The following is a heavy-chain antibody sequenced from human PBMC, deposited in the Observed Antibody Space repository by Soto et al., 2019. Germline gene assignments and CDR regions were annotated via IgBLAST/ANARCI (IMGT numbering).Heavy chain of an antibody. D-gene: IGHD2-21*01. J-gene: IGHJ5*02. CDR3: ARGGGGGLFDP. CDR1: GFSISDSY. Sequence: GGSLRLSCATSGFSISDSYMSWIRQAPGKGLEWISYISPRSTFRDYADSLKGRFTISRDSVKNSVYLQMNNLTADDTGVYYCARGGGGGLFDPWGQGSLVAVSS. CDR2: ISPRSTFR. V-gene: IGHV3-11*06.